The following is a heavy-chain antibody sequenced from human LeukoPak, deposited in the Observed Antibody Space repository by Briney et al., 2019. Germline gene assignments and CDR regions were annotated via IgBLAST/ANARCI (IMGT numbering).Heavy chain of an antibody. Sequence: QPGGSLRLSCAASGFTFSSYAMSWVRQAPGKGLEWVAVISYDGSNKYYADSVKGRFTISRDNSKNTLYLQMNSLRAEDTAVYYXXXXXXXXSGWYGNYYYYGMDVWGQGTTVTVSS. D-gene: IGHD6-19*01. CDR3: XXXXXXXSGWYGNYYYYGMDV. J-gene: IGHJ6*02. CDR1: GFTFSSYA. CDR2: ISYDGSNK. V-gene: IGHV3-30-3*01.